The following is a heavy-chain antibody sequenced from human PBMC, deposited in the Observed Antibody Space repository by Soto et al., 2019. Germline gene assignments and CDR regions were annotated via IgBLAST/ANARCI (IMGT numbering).Heavy chain of an antibody. D-gene: IGHD2-8*01. CDR1: GFTFSSYS. V-gene: IGHV3-48*01. CDR3: ASWPLLMRHAFDI. J-gene: IGHJ3*02. CDR2: ISSSSSTI. Sequence: EVQLVESGGGLVQPGGSLRLSCAASGFTFSSYSMNWVRQAPGKGLEWVSYISSSSSTIYYADSVKGRFTISRDNAKNSLYLQMNILRAEDTALYYCASWPLLMRHAFDIWGQGTMVTVSS.